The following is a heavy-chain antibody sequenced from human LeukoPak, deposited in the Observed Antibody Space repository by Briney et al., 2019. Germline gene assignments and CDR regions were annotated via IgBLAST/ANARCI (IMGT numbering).Heavy chain of an antibody. Sequence: TFTSYDINXVRQAPGQGLEGXGGINPKSGGTNYAQKFQGRVTMTRDTSISTAYMDLSRLRSDDTAVYYCARDRPSLRITMIVPDYWGQGTLVTVSS. CDR2: INPKSGGT. CDR3: ARDRPSLRITMIVPDY. V-gene: IGHV1-2*02. J-gene: IGHJ4*02. D-gene: IGHD3-22*01. CDR1: TFTSYD.